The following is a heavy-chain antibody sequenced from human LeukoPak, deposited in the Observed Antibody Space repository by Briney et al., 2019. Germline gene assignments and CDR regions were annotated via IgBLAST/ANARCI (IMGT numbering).Heavy chain of an antibody. CDR2: ISGSGGST. D-gene: IGHD5-18*01. V-gene: IGHV3-23*01. Sequence: GGSLRLSCAASGFTFSSYAMSWVRQAPGKGLEGVSVISGSGGSTHYADSVKGRFTISRDNSKNTLYLQMNSLRAEDTAVYYCAKASERGYSYGYPFDCWGQGTLVTVSS. CDR1: GFTFSSYA. J-gene: IGHJ4*02. CDR3: AKASERGYSYGYPFDC.